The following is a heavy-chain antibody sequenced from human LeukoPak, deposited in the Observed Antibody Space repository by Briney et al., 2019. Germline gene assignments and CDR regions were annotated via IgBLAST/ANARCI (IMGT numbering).Heavy chain of an antibody. V-gene: IGHV3-20*04. D-gene: IGHD3-22*01. CDR1: GFTLDDYG. J-gene: IGHJ4*02. CDR2: IIWNGGST. Sequence: GGSLRLPCVASGFTLDDYGMSWVRQAPGKRLEWVSGIIWNGGSTGYADSLKGRFTISRDNAKNSLYLQMNSLRAEDTALYYCARWGDSSGYLDYWGQGTLVTVSS. CDR3: ARWGDSSGYLDY.